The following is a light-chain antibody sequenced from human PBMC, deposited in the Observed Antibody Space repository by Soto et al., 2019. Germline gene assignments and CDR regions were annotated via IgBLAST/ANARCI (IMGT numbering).Light chain of an antibody. CDR2: DAS. CDR1: QSISSW. CDR3: QQYNSYSYT. Sequence: EIHVTLSPSSLSASVGDRVTITCRASQSISSWLAWYQQKPGKAPKLLIYDASSLESGVPSRFSGSGSGTEFTLTISSLQPDDFATYYCQQYNSYSYTFGQGTKVDIK. J-gene: IGKJ2*01. V-gene: IGKV1-5*01.